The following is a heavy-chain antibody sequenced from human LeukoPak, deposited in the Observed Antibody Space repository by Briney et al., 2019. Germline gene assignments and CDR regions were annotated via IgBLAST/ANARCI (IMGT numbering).Heavy chain of an antibody. J-gene: IGHJ4*02. V-gene: IGHV1-69*04. D-gene: IGHD5-18*01. CDR1: GGTFSSYA. CDR3: ARDLGAMVYELYGIPGY. CDR2: IIPILGIA. Sequence: GASVKVSCKASGGTFSSYAISWVRQAPGQGLEWMGRIIPILGIANYAQKFQGRVTITADKSTSTAYMELSSLRSEDTAVYYCARDLGAMVYELYGIPGYWGQGTLVTVSS.